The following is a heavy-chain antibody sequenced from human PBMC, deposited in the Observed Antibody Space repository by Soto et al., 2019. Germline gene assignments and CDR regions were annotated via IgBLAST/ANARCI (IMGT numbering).Heavy chain of an antibody. D-gene: IGHD6-13*01. V-gene: IGHV4-39*01. CDR3: ARGRGYSSSWSIYYFDF. CDR1: GGSISRSGYY. J-gene: IGHJ4*02. Sequence: SETLSVTCTGSGGSISRSGYYGGCIRQPTGKGLEWIGNIYYSGSTYYNPSLKSRVTISVDTSKNQFSLKLSSVTAADTAVYYCARGRGYSSSWSIYYFDFWGQGTQVTVS. CDR2: IYYSGST.